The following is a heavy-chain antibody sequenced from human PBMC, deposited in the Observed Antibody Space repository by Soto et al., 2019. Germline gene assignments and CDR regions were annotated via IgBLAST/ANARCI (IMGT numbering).Heavy chain of an antibody. Sequence: QVQLVESGGGVVQPGRSLSLSCAASGFTFSRYGMHWVRQTPGKGLEWVAGISYDGSNEYYADSVKGRFTISRDNSKNTLYLQTDSLKTEDTAVYYCAKWEDRGYGFAFDYWGQGTLVTVSS. D-gene: IGHD1-26*01. V-gene: IGHV3-30*18. CDR2: ISYDGSNE. CDR3: AKWEDRGYGFAFDY. CDR1: GFTFSRYG. J-gene: IGHJ4*02.